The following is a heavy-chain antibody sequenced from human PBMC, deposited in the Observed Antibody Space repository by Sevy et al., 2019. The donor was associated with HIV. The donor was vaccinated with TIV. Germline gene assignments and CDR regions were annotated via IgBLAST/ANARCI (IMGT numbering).Heavy chain of an antibody. CDR1: GFTFSSYW. D-gene: IGHD1-20*01. V-gene: IGHV3-7*01. CDR3: ARDKKGIYQWFDP. J-gene: IGHJ5*02. CDR2: IKQDGSEK. Sequence: GGSRRLSCAASGFTFSSYWMSWVRQAPGKGLEWVANIKQDGSEKYYVDSVKGRFTISRDNAKNSLYLQMNSLRAEDTAVYYCARDKKGIYQWFDPWGQGTLVTVSS.